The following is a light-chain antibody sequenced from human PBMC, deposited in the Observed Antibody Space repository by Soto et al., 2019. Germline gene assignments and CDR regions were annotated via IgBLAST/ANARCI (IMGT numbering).Light chain of an antibody. CDR2: EVS. V-gene: IGLV2-8*01. Sequence: QSALTQPPSASGSPGQSVTISCTGTSSDVGGYNYVSWYQHHPGKAPKLMIFEVSKRSSGVPGRFSGSKSGNTASLTVSGLQAEDEADYFCFSYAGSSTWVFGGGTKLTVL. CDR1: SSDVGGYNY. CDR3: FSYAGSSTWV. J-gene: IGLJ3*02.